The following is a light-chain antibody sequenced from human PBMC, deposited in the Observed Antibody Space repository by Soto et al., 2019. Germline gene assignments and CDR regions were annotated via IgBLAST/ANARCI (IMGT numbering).Light chain of an antibody. CDR3: MQSLQTPRT. CDR1: QSLLHSNGYNY. Sequence: DIVMTQSPLSLPVTPGEPASISCRSSQSLLHSNGYNYLDWYLQKPGQSPQLLIYLGSNRASGVPDRFSGSGSGTDFTLEISTVEAEDVGVYYCMQSLQTPRTFGQGTKLEIK. CDR2: LGS. V-gene: IGKV2-28*01. J-gene: IGKJ2*01.